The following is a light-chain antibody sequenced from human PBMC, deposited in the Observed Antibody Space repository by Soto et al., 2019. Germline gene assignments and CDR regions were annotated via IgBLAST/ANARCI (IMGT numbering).Light chain of an antibody. J-gene: IGKJ4*01. CDR3: QQYGSSLRT. CDR2: GAS. V-gene: IGKV3-20*01. CDR1: QSVSSD. Sequence: EVVMAQSPATLSVSPGERATLSCRASQSVSSDLAWYQHKPGQAPRLLIYGASRRATGIPDRFSGSGSGTDFTLTISRLEPEDFAVYYCQQYGSSLRTFGGGTKVDIK.